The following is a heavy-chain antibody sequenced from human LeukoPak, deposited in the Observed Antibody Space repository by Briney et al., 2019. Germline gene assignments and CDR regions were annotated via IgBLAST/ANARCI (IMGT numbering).Heavy chain of an antibody. V-gene: IGHV4-4*08. CDR3: ARDVLSGYDWLDP. CDR1: GGSMSSYY. Sequence: PSETLSLTCAVPGGSMSSYYWSWIRQTPEKGLEWIGYIFNSGSTKYNPSLKSRATISVDTSKNQFSLNLTSVTAADTAVYYCARDVLSGYDWLDPWGPGTRVTVSS. D-gene: IGHD3-3*01. CDR2: IFNSGST. J-gene: IGHJ5*02.